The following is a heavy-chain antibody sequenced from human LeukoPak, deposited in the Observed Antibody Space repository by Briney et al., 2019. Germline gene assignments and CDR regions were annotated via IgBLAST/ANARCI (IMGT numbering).Heavy chain of an antibody. CDR2: INHSGST. D-gene: IGHD2-21*02. Sequence: SETLSLTCAVYGGSFSAYYWSWIRQPPGKGLEWIGEINHSGSTNYNPPLKSRVTISVDTSKNQFSLKLSSVTAADTAVYYCARGGFYCGGDCYVDYWGQGTLVTVSS. CDR3: ARGGFYCGGDCYVDY. V-gene: IGHV4-34*01. CDR1: GGSFSAYY. J-gene: IGHJ4*02.